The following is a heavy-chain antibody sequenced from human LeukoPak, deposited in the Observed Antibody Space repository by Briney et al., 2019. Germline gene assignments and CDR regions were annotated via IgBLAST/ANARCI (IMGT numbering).Heavy chain of an antibody. D-gene: IGHD1-26*01. V-gene: IGHV3-48*01. CDR3: ARVGGWELWAFDI. CDR2: ISSSSSTI. CDR1: GFTFSSYS. J-gene: IGHJ3*02. Sequence: GSLRLSCAASGFTFSSYSMNWVRQAPGKGLEWVSYISSSSSTIYYADSVKGRFTISRDNAKNSLYLQMNSLRAEDTAVYHCARVGGWELWAFDIWGQGTMVTVSS.